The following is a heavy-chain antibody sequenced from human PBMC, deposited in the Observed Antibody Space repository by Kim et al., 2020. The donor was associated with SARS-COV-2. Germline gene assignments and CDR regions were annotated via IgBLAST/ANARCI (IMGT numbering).Heavy chain of an antibody. CDR2: DGSER. CDR3: AGTGSYGY. J-gene: IGHJ4*02. V-gene: IGHV3-7*01. D-gene: IGHD1-26*01. Sequence: DGSERHYVDSVKGRVTMSRDNAKTSLYLQMNSLRVEDTAMYYCAGTGSYGYWGQGTLVTVSS.